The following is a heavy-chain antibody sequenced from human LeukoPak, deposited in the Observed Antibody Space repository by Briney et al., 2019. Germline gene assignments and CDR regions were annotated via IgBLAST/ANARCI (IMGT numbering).Heavy chain of an antibody. J-gene: IGHJ4*02. CDR1: GGSISSGNYY. V-gene: IGHV4-61*02. CDR3: ARDLGQLWLRDY. Sequence: SETLSLTCTVSGGSISSGNYYWSWIRQPAGKGLEWIGLIYNSGSTNYNPSLKSRVTISVDTSKNQFSLKLSSVTAADTAVYYCARDLGQLWLRDYWGQGTLVTVSS. D-gene: IGHD5-18*01. CDR2: IYNSGST.